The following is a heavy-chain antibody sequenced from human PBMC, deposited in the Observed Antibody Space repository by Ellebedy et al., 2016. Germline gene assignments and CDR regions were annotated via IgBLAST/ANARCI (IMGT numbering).Heavy chain of an antibody. CDR1: GGSVRSSSYY. CDR2: IYQSGST. J-gene: IGHJ6*02. Sequence: SETLSLXXTVSGGSVRSSSYYWGWIRQPPGKGLEWIGSIYQSGSTYYNPSLQSRVTISVDTSKNHFSLKLSSVTPADTAVYHCARVKLLWFEDPGSDYYYGMDVWGQGTTVTVSS. CDR3: ARVKLLWFEDPGSDYYYGMDV. D-gene: IGHD3-10*01. V-gene: IGHV4-39*02.